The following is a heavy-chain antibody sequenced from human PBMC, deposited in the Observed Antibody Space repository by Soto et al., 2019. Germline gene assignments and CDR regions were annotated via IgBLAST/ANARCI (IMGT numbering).Heavy chain of an antibody. J-gene: IGHJ4*02. D-gene: IGHD1-26*01. CDR3: ARAAKIIVGATFFPVDY. Sequence: GGSLRLSCAASGFTFSSYGMHWVRQAPGKGLEWVAVISYDGSNKYYADSVKGRFTISRDNSKNTLYLQMNSLRAEDTAVYYCARAAKIIVGATFFPVDYWGQGTLVTVS. V-gene: IGHV3-30*03. CDR1: GFTFSSYG. CDR2: ISYDGSNK.